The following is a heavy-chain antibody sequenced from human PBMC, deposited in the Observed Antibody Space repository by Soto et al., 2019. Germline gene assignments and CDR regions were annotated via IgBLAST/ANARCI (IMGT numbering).Heavy chain of an antibody. CDR2: ISAYNGNT. D-gene: IGHD4-17*01. CDR3: ARDFLVDYGDYPPYFDY. J-gene: IGHJ4*02. Sequence: ASVKVSCKASGYTFTSYGISWVRQAPGQGLEWMGWISAYNGNTNYAQKLQGRVTMTTDTSTSTAYMELRSLRSDDTAVYYCARDFLVDYGDYPPYFDYWGQGTLVTVS. V-gene: IGHV1-18*01. CDR1: GYTFTSYG.